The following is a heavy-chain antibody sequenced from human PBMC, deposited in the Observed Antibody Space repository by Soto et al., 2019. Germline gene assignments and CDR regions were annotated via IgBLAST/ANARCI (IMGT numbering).Heavy chain of an antibody. D-gene: IGHD1-20*01. CDR1: GDSVSSNSAA. CDR2: TYYRSKWYN. CDR3: VRDEEYNTGMDV. Sequence: KQSPTLSLTCAISGDSVSSNSAAWNWIRQSPSRGLEWLGRTYYRSKWYNDYAASVKSRITINPDTSKNQFSLQLNSVTPEDTAVYYCVRDEEYNTGMDVWGQGTTVTVSS. J-gene: IGHJ6*02. V-gene: IGHV6-1*01.